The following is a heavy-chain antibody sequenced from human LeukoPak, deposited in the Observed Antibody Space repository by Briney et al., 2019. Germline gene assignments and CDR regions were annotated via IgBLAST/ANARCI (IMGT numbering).Heavy chain of an antibody. V-gene: IGHV3-33*06. Sequence: PGRSLRLSCAASGFTFSTYGMYWVRQAPGKGLDWVAVIWYDGSNKYYADSVKGRFTISRDNSKNTLYLQMNSLRAEDTAVYYCAKGYSYGYDYWGQGTLVTVSS. CDR3: AKGYSYGYDY. CDR1: GFTFSTYG. D-gene: IGHD5-18*01. CDR2: IWYDGSNK. J-gene: IGHJ4*02.